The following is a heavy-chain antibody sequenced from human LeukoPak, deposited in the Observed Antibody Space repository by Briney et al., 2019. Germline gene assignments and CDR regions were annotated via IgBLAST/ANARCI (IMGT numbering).Heavy chain of an antibody. CDR1: GFTFSSYA. D-gene: IGHD1-1*01. CDR2: ISYDGSNK. Sequence: GGSLRLSCAASGFTFSSYAMSWVRQAPGKGLEWVAVISYDGSNKYYADSVKGRFTISRDNSKNTLYLQMNSLRAEDTAVYYCAKDEGWNYYFDYWGQGTLVTVSS. CDR3: AKDEGWNYYFDY. V-gene: IGHV3-30*18. J-gene: IGHJ4*02.